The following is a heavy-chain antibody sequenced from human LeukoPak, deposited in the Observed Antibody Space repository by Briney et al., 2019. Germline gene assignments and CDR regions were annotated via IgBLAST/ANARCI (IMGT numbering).Heavy chain of an antibody. J-gene: IGHJ4*02. D-gene: IGHD6-13*01. CDR2: ISYDGSNK. CDR3: AKDRGSSSPVDY. CDR1: GFTFSSYG. V-gene: IGHV3-30*18. Sequence: GGSLRLSCAASGFTFSSYGMHWVCQAPGKGLEWVAVISYDGSNKYYADSVKGRFTISRDNSKNTLYLQMNSLRAEDTAVYYCAKDRGSSSPVDYWGQGTLVTVSS.